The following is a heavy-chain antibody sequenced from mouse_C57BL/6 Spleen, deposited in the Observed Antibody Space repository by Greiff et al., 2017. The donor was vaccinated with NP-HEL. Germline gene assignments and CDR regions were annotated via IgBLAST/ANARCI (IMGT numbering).Heavy chain of an antibody. CDR3: ARLGRHYYYGTGFAY. CDR2: ILPGGGST. CDR1: GYTFTGYW. D-gene: IGHD1-1*01. J-gene: IGHJ3*01. Sequence: HVQLQQSGAELMKPGASVKLSCKATGYTFTGYWIEWVKQRPGHGLGGIGEILPGGGSTNYNEKFKGKATFTVDTSSNTAYMQLSSLTTEDSAIYYCARLGRHYYYGTGFAYWGQGTLVTVSA. V-gene: IGHV1-9*01.